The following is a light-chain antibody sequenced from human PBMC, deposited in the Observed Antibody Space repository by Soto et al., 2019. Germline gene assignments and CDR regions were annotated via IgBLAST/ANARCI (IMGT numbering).Light chain of an antibody. J-gene: IGKJ1*01. CDR1: QTIGSY. CDR3: QQYDYLPRT. Sequence: QITKAPFSVSVSQEDNGTITSRASQTIGSYLDWYQQKPGKVPEVLIYAASRLQSGIPSRFSGSGSGTGFTLTISSLQPEDFVSYFCQQYDYLPRTFGQGTRLDI. CDR2: AAS. V-gene: IGKV1-39*01.